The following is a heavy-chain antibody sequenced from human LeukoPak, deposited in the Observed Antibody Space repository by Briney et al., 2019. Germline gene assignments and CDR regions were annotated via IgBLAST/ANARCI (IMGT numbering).Heavy chain of an antibody. CDR2: ISRSSSHI. J-gene: IGHJ3*01. D-gene: IGHD2-15*01. CDR3: AREAGWWERDNAFDV. Sequence: GGSLRLSCAASGFPFSAYTMNWVRQAPGKGLEWVSSISRSSSHIYYADSVKGRFTISRNNAKNSLYLQMNSLRAEDTAVYYCAREAGWWERDNAFDVWGQGTVVTVSS. V-gene: IGHV3-21*01. CDR1: GFPFSAYT.